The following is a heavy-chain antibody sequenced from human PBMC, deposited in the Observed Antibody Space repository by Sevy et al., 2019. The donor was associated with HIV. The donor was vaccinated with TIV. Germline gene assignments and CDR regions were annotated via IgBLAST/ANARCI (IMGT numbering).Heavy chain of an antibody. D-gene: IGHD2-21*02. Sequence: SETLSLTCTVSGGSIASSTYYWAWIRQPPGKGLEWIGSIYHTGKTYYSPSLESRLTMSADTSKAQFSLRLTSVAAADTAGYYCARQSQRGKVAVPAQAHFFDYWGQGTLVTVSS. CDR2: IYHTGKT. V-gene: IGHV4-39*01. CDR3: ARQSQRGKVAVPAQAHFFDY. J-gene: IGHJ4*02. CDR1: GGSIASSTYY.